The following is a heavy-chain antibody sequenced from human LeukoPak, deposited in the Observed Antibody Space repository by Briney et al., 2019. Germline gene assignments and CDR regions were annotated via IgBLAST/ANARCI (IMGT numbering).Heavy chain of an antibody. CDR3: ARYDYGDCWFDP. V-gene: IGHV4-31*03. CDR1: GGSISSGGYY. J-gene: IGHJ5*02. CDR2: IYYSGST. Sequence: TSETLSLTCTVSGGSISSGGYYWSWIRQHPGKGLEWIGYIYYSGSTYYNPSLKSRVTISVDTSKNQFSLKLSSVTAADTALYYCARYDYGDCWFDPWGQGTLVTVSS. D-gene: IGHD4-17*01.